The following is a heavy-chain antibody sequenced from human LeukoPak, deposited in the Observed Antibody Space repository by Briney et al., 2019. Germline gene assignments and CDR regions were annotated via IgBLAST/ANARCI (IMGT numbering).Heavy chain of an antibody. CDR3: AKDLYYGSGSKFDD. CDR1: GFTFSTYA. Sequence: GGSLRLSCAASGFTFSTYAMGWVRQAPGKGLEWVSFISGSGTSTYYADSVKGRFTISRDNSKNTLSLQMNSLRVEDTAVYYCAKDLYYGSGSKFDDWGPGTLVTVSS. CDR2: ISGSGTST. D-gene: IGHD3-10*01. V-gene: IGHV3-23*01. J-gene: IGHJ4*02.